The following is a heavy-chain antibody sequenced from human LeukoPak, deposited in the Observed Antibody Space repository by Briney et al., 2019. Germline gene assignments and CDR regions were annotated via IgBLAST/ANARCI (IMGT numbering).Heavy chain of an antibody. CDR3: ASTSGYCSGGNCYSAFDY. Sequence: MSSETLSPTCTVSGGSVSTYYWNWIRQPPGKGLEWIGYIYYSGSTNYNPSLKSRLTISIDTSNNQFSLKLSSVTAADTAVYYCASTSGYCSGGNCYSAFDYWGQGTLVTVSS. CDR1: GGSVSTYY. J-gene: IGHJ4*02. D-gene: IGHD2-15*01. V-gene: IGHV4-59*02. CDR2: IYYSGST.